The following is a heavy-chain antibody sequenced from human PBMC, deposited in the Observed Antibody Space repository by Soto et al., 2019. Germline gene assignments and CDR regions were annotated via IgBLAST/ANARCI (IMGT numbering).Heavy chain of an antibody. CDR1: GGTFSRYT. Sequence: QVQLVQSGAEVKKPGSSVKVSCKASGGTFSRYTISWVRQAPGQGLEWMGRIIPILGIANYAQKFQGRVTITADKSTSTAYMELSSLRSEDTAVYYCASIVAPGGFDYWGQGTLVTVSS. CDR3: ASIVAPGGFDY. V-gene: IGHV1-69*02. J-gene: IGHJ4*02. CDR2: IIPILGIA. D-gene: IGHD5-12*01.